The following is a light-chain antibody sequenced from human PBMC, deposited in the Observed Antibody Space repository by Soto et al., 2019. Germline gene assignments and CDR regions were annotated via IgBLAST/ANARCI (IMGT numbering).Light chain of an antibody. J-gene: IGKJ5*01. CDR2: DAS. Sequence: EIGLTQYPGTLSWSPGERATLSCGAGQSVSSSYFAWYQQKPGQAPRLLIYDASNRAAGIPARFSGSGSGTDFTLTISSLEPEDFATYYCQQRQYWPPITFGQGTRLEIK. V-gene: IGKV3-11*01. CDR3: QQRQYWPPIT. CDR1: QSVSSSY.